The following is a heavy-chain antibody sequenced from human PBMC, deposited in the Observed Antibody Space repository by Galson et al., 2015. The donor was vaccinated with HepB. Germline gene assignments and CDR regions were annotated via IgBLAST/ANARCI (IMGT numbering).Heavy chain of an antibody. Sequence: SLRLSCAASGFPFGDYWMNWVRHTPGKGLDWVASMKQDGGEKHYLDAVRGRFTISGDAATNSLLLQMNSLRAEDTAVYHCYDGHYSGRWGRGTQVTVSS. CDR2: MKQDGGEK. CDR1: GFPFGDYW. V-gene: IGHV3-7*01. D-gene: IGHD4-17*01. CDR3: YDGHYSGR. J-gene: IGHJ4*02.